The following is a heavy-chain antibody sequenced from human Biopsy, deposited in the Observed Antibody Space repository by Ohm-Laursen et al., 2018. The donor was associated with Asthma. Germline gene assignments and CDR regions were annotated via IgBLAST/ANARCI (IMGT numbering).Heavy chain of an antibody. J-gene: IGHJ4*02. D-gene: IGHD1-26*01. CDR3: AKDVFPGWELRRGPDY. Sequence: SLRLSCAASGFTFSNYGMHWVRQAPGKGLDWVAVISFDGSNKNYADSVKGRFTISRDNSRNTLHLQMNSLRAEDTAVYYCAKDVFPGWELRRGPDYWGQGTLVTVSA. CDR1: GFTFSNYG. CDR2: ISFDGSNK. V-gene: IGHV3-30*18.